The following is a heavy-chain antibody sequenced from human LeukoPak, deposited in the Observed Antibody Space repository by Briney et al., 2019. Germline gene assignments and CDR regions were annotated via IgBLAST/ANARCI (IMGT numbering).Heavy chain of an antibody. V-gene: IGHV3-23*01. CDR2: ISGSGGTT. CDR1: GFAFSSYA. CDR3: ARLGGIAAASFLTY. Sequence: GGSLRLSCAASGFAFSSYAMTWVRQAPGKGLEWVSTISGSGGTTFYADSVKGRFTISRDNAKNSLYLQMNSLRAEDTAVYYCARLGGIAAASFLTYWGQGTLVTVSS. J-gene: IGHJ4*02. D-gene: IGHD6-13*01.